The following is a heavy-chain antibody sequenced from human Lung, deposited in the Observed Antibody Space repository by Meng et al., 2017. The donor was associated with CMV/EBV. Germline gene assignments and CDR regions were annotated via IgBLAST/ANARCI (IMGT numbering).Heavy chain of an antibody. D-gene: IGHD1-1*01. Sequence: SETLSLXCAVDDESFSEYLWNWIRQTPGKGLEWIGEADHAGDTNYNPSLKSRVGMTLDTSLRHFSLHLRSVTAADTATYYCARGRVMSTGTSLYFALWGPGTLVTVSS. CDR1: DESFSEYL. J-gene: IGHJ4*01. V-gene: IGHV4-34*01. CDR3: ARGRVMSTGTSLYFAL. CDR2: ADHAGDT.